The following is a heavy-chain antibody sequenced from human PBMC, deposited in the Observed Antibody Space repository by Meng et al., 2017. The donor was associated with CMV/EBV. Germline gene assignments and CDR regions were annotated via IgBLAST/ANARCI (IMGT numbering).Heavy chain of an antibody. CDR2: IYTSGST. D-gene: IGHD3-22*01. V-gene: IGHV4-4*07. CDR1: GGSISSYY. CDR3: ARGGLYYYDSSGHFDY. J-gene: IGHJ4*02. Sequence: QVRLQRSGPGLVKPSAPLSLTCTVSGGSISSYYWSWIRQPAGKGLEWIGRIYTSGSTNYNPSLKSRVTMSVDTSKNQFSLKLSSVTAADTAVYYCARGGLYYYDSSGHFDYWGQGTLVTVSS.